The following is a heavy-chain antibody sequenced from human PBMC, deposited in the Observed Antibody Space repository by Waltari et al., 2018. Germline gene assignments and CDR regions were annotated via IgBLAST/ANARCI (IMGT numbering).Heavy chain of an antibody. Sequence: QVQLVQSGAELKKPGSSVKVSCKVSGGSFSTHAITWVRQAPGQGLEWMGGIIPMFGTANYAQKIQDRVTINTDESMTTAYMHLSSLTSDDTAVYYCARGGLYGQQLLESAFEIWGQG. CDR1: GGSFSTHA. CDR2: IIPMFGTA. CDR3: ARGGLYGQQLLESAFEI. J-gene: IGHJ3*02. D-gene: IGHD6-13*01. V-gene: IGHV1-69*05.